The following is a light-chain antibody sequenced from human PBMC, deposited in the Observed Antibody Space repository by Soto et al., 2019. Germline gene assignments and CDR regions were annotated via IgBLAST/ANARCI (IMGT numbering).Light chain of an antibody. CDR3: QQYGSSIT. CDR2: GAS. Sequence: EIVLTQSPGTLSLSPGERATLSCRASQSVSSSYLAWYQQKPGQAPRLLIYGASSRATGIPDRFSGSGSGTDFTLTSSRLEPEEFAVYYCQQYGSSITFGQGTRLEIK. J-gene: IGKJ5*01. V-gene: IGKV3-20*01. CDR1: QSVSSSY.